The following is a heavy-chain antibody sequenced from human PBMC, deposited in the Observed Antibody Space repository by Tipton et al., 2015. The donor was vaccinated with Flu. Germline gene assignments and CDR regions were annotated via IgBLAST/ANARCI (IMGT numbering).Heavy chain of an antibody. Sequence: SLRLSCAASGFPFSTYAMTWVRQAPGRGLEWISTIPGSGDSTYYADSVKGRFTISRDNSKNMIFLQMNNLRADDTAVYFCAKLVRFYDSDAYYFLDSWGQGTLVTVSS. CDR3: AKLVRFYDSDAYYFLDS. D-gene: IGHD3-22*01. J-gene: IGHJ1*01. CDR1: GFPFSTYA. V-gene: IGHV3-23*01. CDR2: IPGSGDST.